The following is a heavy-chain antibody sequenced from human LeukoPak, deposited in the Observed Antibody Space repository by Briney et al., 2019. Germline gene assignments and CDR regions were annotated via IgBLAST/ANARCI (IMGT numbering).Heavy chain of an antibody. J-gene: IGHJ4*02. D-gene: IGHD1-1*01. CDR3: ARDTDWRLGRYYFDY. V-gene: IGHV1-46*01. CDR2: INPSGGST. Sequence: ASVKVSCKASGYTFTSYYMHWVRQAPGQGLEWMGIINPSGGSTSYAQKFQGRVTMTRDMSTSTVYMELSSLRSEDTAVYYCARDTDWRLGRYYFDYWGQGTLVTVSS. CDR1: GYTFTSYY.